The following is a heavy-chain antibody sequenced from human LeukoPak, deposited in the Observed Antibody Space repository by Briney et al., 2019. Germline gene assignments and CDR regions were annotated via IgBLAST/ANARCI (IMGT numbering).Heavy chain of an antibody. J-gene: IGHJ5*02. V-gene: IGHV4-31*03. CDR2: IYYSGST. D-gene: IGHD2-2*01. Sequence: PSQTLSLTCTVSGGSTSSGGYYWSCIRQHPRKGPEWIGYIYYSGSTYYNPSLKNRLTIKVDTSKKLVSLKLSSATAADTAVYYYATEQDCSSTSCFNWFDHWGEGTLVTVSS. CDR1: GGSTSSGGYY. CDR3: ATEQDCSSTSCFNWFDH.